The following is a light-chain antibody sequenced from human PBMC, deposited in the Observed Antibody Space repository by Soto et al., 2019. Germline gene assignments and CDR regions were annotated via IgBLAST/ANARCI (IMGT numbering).Light chain of an antibody. CDR3: SSYAGSSNLGV. CDR2: EVN. CDR1: SSDVGGYHY. V-gene: IGLV2-8*01. Sequence: QSVLTQPPSASGSPGQSVTISCTGTSSDVGGYHYVSWYQQHPGKAPKLMIYEVNKRPSGVPDRFSGSKSGNTASLTVSGLQAEDEADYYCSSYAGSSNLGVFGGGTKLTVL. J-gene: IGLJ3*02.